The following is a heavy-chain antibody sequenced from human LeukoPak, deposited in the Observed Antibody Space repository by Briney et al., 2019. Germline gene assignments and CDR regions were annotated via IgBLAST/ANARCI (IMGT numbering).Heavy chain of an antibody. J-gene: IGHJ2*01. V-gene: IGHV5-51*01. CDR3: ARPAHRYSSSWLVSPNWYFDL. D-gene: IGHD6-13*01. Sequence: GESLKISCKGSGYSFTSYWIGWVRQMPGKGLKWMGIIYPGDSDTRYSPSFQGQVTTSADKSISTAYLQWSSLKASDTAMYYCARPAHRYSSSWLVSPNWYFDLWGRGTLVTVSS. CDR2: IYPGDSDT. CDR1: GYSFTSYW.